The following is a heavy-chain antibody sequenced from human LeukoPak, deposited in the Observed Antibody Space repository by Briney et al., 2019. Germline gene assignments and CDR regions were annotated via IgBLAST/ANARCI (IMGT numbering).Heavy chain of an antibody. Sequence: SQTVSLTCAVSGGSISSGGYSWTWIRQPPGKGLEWIGYIYHSGSTYYNPSLKSRVTISVDRSKNQFSLNLTSVTAADTAVYYCASHGDYRDYFDYWGQGTLVTVSS. D-gene: IGHD4-17*01. V-gene: IGHV4-30-2*01. CDR2: IYHSGST. J-gene: IGHJ4*01. CDR3: ASHGDYRDYFDY. CDR1: GGSISSGGYS.